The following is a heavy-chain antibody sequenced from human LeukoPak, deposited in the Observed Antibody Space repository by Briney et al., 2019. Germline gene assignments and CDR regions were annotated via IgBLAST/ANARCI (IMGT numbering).Heavy chain of an antibody. Sequence: RTGGSLRLSCAASGFSFSAYAMTWVHQAPGKGLEWVSSISSRDDRTYYADSAKGRFTISRDNAKNSLYLQMNSLRAEDTAVYYCARGEWELPERLFDYWGQGTLVTVSS. CDR3: ARGEWELPERLFDY. CDR2: ISSRDDRT. J-gene: IGHJ4*02. CDR1: GFSFSAYA. V-gene: IGHV3-21*04. D-gene: IGHD1-26*01.